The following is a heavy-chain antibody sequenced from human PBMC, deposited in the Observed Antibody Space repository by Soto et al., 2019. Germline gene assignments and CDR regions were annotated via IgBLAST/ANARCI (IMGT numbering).Heavy chain of an antibody. D-gene: IGHD3-10*01. Sequence: QVQLQQWGAGLLKPSETLSLTCAVYGGSFSGYYWSWIRQPPGKGLEWIGEINHSGSTNYNPSLKSRVTISVDTSKNQFSLKLSSVTASDTAVYYCARGLMVRGVTYWGQGTLVTVSS. CDR1: GGSFSGYY. V-gene: IGHV4-34*01. CDR2: INHSGST. CDR3: ARGLMVRGVTY. J-gene: IGHJ4*02.